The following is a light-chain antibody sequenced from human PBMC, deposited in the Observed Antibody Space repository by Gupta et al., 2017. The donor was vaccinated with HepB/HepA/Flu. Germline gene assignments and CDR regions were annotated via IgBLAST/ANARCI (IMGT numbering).Light chain of an antibody. J-gene: IGKJ1*01. V-gene: IGKV1-9*01. CDR2: AAS. Sequence: DIQLTQSPSFLSASVGDRVTITCRASQGISSYLAWYQQKPGKVPKLLIYAASTLRSGVPSRFSGSGSGTEFTLTISSLQPEDFAIYYCQQIHSYPRTFGQGTKVEIK. CDR3: QQIHSYPRT. CDR1: QGISSY.